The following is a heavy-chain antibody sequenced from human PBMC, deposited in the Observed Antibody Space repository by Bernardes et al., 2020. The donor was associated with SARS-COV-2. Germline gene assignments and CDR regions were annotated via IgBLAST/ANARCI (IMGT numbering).Heavy chain of an antibody. V-gene: IGHV4-39*01. D-gene: IGHD3-3*01. CDR1: GGSISSSSYY. CDR2: IYYSGST. Sequence: SETLSLTCTVSGGSISSSSYYWGWIRQPLGKGLEWIGSIYYSGSTYYNPSLKSRVTISVDTSKNQFSLKLSSVTAADTAVYYCARRIQSITIFGVVTDYFDYWGQGTLVTVSS. J-gene: IGHJ4*02. CDR3: ARRIQSITIFGVVTDYFDY.